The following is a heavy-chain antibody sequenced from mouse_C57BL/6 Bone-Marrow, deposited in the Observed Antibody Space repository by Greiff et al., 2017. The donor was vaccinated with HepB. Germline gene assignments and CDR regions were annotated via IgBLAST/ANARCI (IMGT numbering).Heavy chain of an antibody. Sequence: VKLQQSDAELVKPGASVKISCKASGYTFTDYTIYWMKQRPEQGLEWIGYIYPRDGSTKYNEKFKGKATLTADKSSSTAYMQLNSLTSEDSAVYFCAKKGTVVDAIDYWGQGTSVTVSS. CDR2: IYPRDGST. V-gene: IGHV1-78*01. CDR1: GYTFTDYT. D-gene: IGHD1-1*01. J-gene: IGHJ4*01. CDR3: AKKGTVVDAIDY.